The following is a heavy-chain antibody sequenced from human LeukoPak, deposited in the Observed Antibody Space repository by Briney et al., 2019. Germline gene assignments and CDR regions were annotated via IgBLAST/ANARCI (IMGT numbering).Heavy chain of an antibody. CDR1: GGSISSYY. Sequence: SETLSLTCTVSGGSISSYYWSWIRQPPGKGLEWIGYIYYSGSTNYNPSLKSRVTISVDTSKNQFSLKLSSVTAADTAVYYCARAAGSHFDYWGQGTLVTGSS. D-gene: IGHD1-26*01. J-gene: IGHJ4*02. CDR2: IYYSGST. CDR3: ARAAGSHFDY. V-gene: IGHV4-59*01.